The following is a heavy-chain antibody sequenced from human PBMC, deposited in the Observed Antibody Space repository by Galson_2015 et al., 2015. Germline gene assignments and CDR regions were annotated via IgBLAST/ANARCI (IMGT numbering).Heavy chain of an antibody. Sequence: SLRLSCAASGFTFSSYSMNWVRQAPGKGLEWVSSISSSSSYIYYADSVKGRFTISRDNAKNSLYLQVNSLRAEDTAVYYCARGVAGMSPVDYWGQGTLVTVSS. V-gene: IGHV3-21*01. CDR2: ISSSSSYI. J-gene: IGHJ4*02. D-gene: IGHD6-19*01. CDR3: ARGVAGMSPVDY. CDR1: GFTFSSYS.